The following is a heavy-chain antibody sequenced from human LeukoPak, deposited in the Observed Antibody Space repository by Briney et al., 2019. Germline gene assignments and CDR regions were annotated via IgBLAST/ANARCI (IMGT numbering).Heavy chain of an antibody. D-gene: IGHD1-26*01. CDR3: ARELRWELPFFDY. CDR2: INPNSGGT. J-gene: IGHJ4*02. Sequence: ASVKVSCKASGYTFTGYYMHWVRQAPGQGLEWMGWINPNSGGTNYAQKFQGRVTMTRDTSISTAYMELSRLRSDDTAMYYCARELRWELPFFDYWGQGTLVTVSS. V-gene: IGHV1-2*02. CDR1: GYTFTGYY.